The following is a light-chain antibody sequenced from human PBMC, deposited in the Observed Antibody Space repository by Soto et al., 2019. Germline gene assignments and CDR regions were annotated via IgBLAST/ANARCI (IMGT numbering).Light chain of an antibody. J-gene: IGKJ4*01. CDR3: QKYDGVPHT. CDR1: HDIGHY. CDR2: FGS. V-gene: IGKV1-27*01. Sequence: DIQMTQSPSSLSASVGDRVTITCRASHDIGHYLAWYQQKPGKTPDLLIYFGSALQSGVPSRFRGSGSGTDFTLTISRLLPEDVATYYCQKYDGVPHTFGGGTRVAIK.